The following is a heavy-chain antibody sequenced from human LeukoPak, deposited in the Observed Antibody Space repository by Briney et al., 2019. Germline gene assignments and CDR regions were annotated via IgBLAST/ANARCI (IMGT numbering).Heavy chain of an antibody. CDR2: IYTSGST. V-gene: IGHV4-4*07. CDR1: GGSISSYY. CDR3: ARDLDSINWYGIPPGWFDP. D-gene: IGHD6-13*01. Sequence: SETLSLTCTVSGGSISSYYWSWIRQPAGKGLEWIGRIYTSGSTNYNPSLKSRVTMSLDTSKNQFSLKLSSVTAADTAVYYCARDLDSINWYGIPPGWFDPWGQGTLVTVSS. J-gene: IGHJ5*02.